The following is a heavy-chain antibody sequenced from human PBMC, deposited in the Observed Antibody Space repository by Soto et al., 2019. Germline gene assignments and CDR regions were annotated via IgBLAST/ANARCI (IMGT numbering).Heavy chain of an antibody. J-gene: IGHJ6*02. Sequence: EVQLVESGGGLVQPGGSLRLSCAASGFTFSSYWMHWVRQAPGNGLVWVSRINSDGSSTSYADSVKGRFTISRDNAKNTLYLQMNSLRAEDTAVYYCARDRVNGSGSHFLYSYYYYGMDVWGQGTTVTVSS. D-gene: IGHD3-10*01. V-gene: IGHV3-74*01. CDR3: ARDRVNGSGSHFLYSYYYYGMDV. CDR2: INSDGSST. CDR1: GFTFSSYW.